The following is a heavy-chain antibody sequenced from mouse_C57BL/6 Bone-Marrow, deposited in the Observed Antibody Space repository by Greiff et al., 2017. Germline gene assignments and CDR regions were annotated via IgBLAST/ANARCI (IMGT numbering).Heavy chain of an antibody. CDR2: IYPRDGST. V-gene: IGHV1-85*01. CDR3: AREMMESRMDY. Sequence: LVESGPELVKPGASVKLSCKASGYTFTSYDINWVKQRPGQGLEWIGWIYPRDGSTKYNEKFKGKATLTVDTSSSTAYMELHSLTSEDSAVYFCAREMMESRMDYWGQGTSVTVSS. CDR1: GYTFTSYD. J-gene: IGHJ4*01. D-gene: IGHD2-3*01.